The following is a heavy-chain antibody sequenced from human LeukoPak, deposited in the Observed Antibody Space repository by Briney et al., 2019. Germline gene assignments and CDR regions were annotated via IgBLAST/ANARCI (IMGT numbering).Heavy chain of an antibody. D-gene: IGHD4-17*01. CDR3: ARRMTTNDAFDI. V-gene: IGHV3-21*01. Sequence: GGALRLSRAASGFIFSSYRMNWVRQAPGKGLEWVSSISSSSSYIYYADSVKGRFTISRDNAKNSLYLQMNSLRAEDTAVYYCARRMTTNDAFDIWGQGTMVTVSS. CDR2: ISSSSSYI. CDR1: GFIFSSYR. J-gene: IGHJ3*02.